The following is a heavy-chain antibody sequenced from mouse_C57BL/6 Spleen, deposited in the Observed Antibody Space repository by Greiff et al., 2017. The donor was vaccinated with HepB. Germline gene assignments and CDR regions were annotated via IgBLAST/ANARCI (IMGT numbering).Heavy chain of an antibody. CDR1: GYSITSGYY. V-gene: IGHV3-6*01. J-gene: IGHJ1*03. Sequence: EESGPGLVKPSQSLSLTCSVTGYSITSGYYWNWIRQFPGNKLEWMGYISYDGSNNYNPSLKNRISITRDTSKNQFFLKLNSVTTEDTATYYCANYYYGSSHWYFDVWGTGTTVTVSS. D-gene: IGHD1-1*01. CDR2: ISYDGSN. CDR3: ANYYYGSSHWYFDV.